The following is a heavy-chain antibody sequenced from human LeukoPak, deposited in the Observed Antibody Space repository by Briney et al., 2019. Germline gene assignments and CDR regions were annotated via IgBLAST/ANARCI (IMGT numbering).Heavy chain of an antibody. J-gene: IGHJ4*02. CDR2: INPSGGNT. D-gene: IGHD1-26*01. V-gene: IGHV1-46*01. CDR1: GYTFTRYY. Sequence: ASVKVSCKASGYTFTRYYMHWVRQAPGQGLEWMGIINPSGGNTNYAQKFQGRVTMTRDMSTSTVYMELSSLRPEDMAVYYCARVRVGATAKGHYFDYWGQGTLVTVSS. CDR3: ARVRVGATAKGHYFDY.